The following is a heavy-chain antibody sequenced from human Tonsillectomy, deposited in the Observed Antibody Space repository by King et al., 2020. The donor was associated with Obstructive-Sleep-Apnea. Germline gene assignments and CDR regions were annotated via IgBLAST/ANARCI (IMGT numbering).Heavy chain of an antibody. CDR1: GGSFSGYY. J-gene: IGHJ5*02. CDR3: ARAKGYCSSTSCYPREFDP. D-gene: IGHD2-2*01. Sequence: VQLQQWGAGLLKPSETLSLTCAVYGGSFSGYYWSWIRQPPGKGLEWIGEINHSGSTNYNPALKSRVTISVATSKNQLSLKLSSVTAADTAVYYCARAKGYCSSTSCYPREFDPWGQGTLVTVSS. CDR2: INHSGST. V-gene: IGHV4-34*01.